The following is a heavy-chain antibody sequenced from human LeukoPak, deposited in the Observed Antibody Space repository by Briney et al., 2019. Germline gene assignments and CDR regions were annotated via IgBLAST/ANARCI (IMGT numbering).Heavy chain of an antibody. CDR1: GFTFSSYS. CDR2: ISSSSSYI. CDR3: AREDPREIVVSY. D-gene: IGHD3-22*01. V-gene: IGHV3-21*01. J-gene: IGHJ4*02. Sequence: GGSLRLYCAASGFTFSSYSMNWVRQAPGKGLEWVSSISSSSSYIYYADSVKGRFTISRDNAKNSLYLQMNSLRAEDTAVYYCAREDPREIVVSYWGQGTLVTVSS.